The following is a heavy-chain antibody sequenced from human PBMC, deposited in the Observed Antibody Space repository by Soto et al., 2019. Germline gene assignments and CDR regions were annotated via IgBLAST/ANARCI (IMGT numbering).Heavy chain of an antibody. D-gene: IGHD6-13*01. CDR3: VKDFIAAACRGYYYGMDV. Sequence: GGSLRLSCVASGFTFTSYGMPWVRQAPGKGLEWVALISYDGSKQYYADSLRGRFTLSRDNSKNTLYLQMNTLRAEDTAAYYCVKDFIAAACRGYYYGMDVWGQGTMVTVSS. V-gene: IGHV3-30*18. J-gene: IGHJ6*02. CDR2: ISYDGSKQ. CDR1: GFTFTSYG.